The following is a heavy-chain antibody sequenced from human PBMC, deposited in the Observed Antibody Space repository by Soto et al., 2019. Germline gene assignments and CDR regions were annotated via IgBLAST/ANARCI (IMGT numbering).Heavy chain of an antibody. V-gene: IGHV4-31*11. CDR3: ERVGYYESSVSLYLDY. D-gene: IGHD3-22*01. CDR1: GASISSNGYY. J-gene: IGHJ4*02. CDR2: IHHSRNT. Sequence: PSETLSLTCAVAGASISSNGYYWSWIRQHPGKGLEWIGYIHHSRNTYYNPSLESRLTISVDRSKNQFSLRLTTVTAADTAVYHCERVGYYESSVSLYLDYWGQGPLVTVSS.